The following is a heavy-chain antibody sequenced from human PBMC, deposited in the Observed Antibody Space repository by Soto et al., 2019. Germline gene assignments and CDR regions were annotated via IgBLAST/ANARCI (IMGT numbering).Heavy chain of an antibody. D-gene: IGHD2-8*01. CDR2: IDPSDSQT. CDR3: ARQIYESDYGPNFQYYFDS. CDR1: GYSFAGYW. Sequence: PGESLKISCKGSGYSFAGYWITWVRQKPGKDLEWMGRIDPSDSQTYYSPSFRGHVTISATKSITTVFLQWSSLRASDTAMYYRARQIYESDYGPNFQYYFDSWGQGTPVTVSS. J-gene: IGHJ4*02. V-gene: IGHV5-10-1*01.